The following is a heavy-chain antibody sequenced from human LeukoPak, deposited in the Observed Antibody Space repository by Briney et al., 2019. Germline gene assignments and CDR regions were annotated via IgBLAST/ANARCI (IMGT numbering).Heavy chain of an antibody. CDR3: LRGGWGPLLDY. V-gene: IGHV3-23*01. D-gene: IGHD6-19*01. CDR1: GFNFRNYV. CDR2: ISGSTGSGGNT. J-gene: IGHJ4*02. Sequence: PGGSLRLSCAASGFNFRNYVMSWVRQAPGKGLEWVSTISGSTGSGGNTYYADSVKGRFTISRDNSKNTLYLQMNSLRAEDTAVYYCLRGGWGPLLDYWGQGTLVTVSS.